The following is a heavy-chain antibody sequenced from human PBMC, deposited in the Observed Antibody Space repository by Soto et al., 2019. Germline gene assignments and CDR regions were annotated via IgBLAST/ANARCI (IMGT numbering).Heavy chain of an antibody. J-gene: IGHJ6*02. CDR2: ISSSSSYT. V-gene: IGHV3-11*06. CDR1: GFTFSDYY. CDR3: ATDRSSGPHRNYYYYGMDV. D-gene: IGHD6-19*01. Sequence: GGSLRLSCAASGFTFSDYYMSWIRQAPGKGLEWVSYISSSSSYTNYADSVKGRFTISRDNAKNSLYLQMNSLRAEDTAVYYCATDRSSGPHRNYYYYGMDVWRQGTTVTVSS.